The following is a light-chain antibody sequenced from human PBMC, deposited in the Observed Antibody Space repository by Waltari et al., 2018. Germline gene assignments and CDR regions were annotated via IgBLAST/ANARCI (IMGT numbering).Light chain of an antibody. CDR3: QQYDHWPQYT. Sequence: ELVMTQSPVTLSVSPGERATLSCRASQSVSSKLAWYQQKPGQAPRLLIYDASTRAAGIPVRFAGSGSGTEFTLSISSVESDDFALYYCQQYDHWPQYTFGQGTKLQIK. CDR2: DAS. J-gene: IGKJ2*01. CDR1: QSVSSK. V-gene: IGKV3-15*01.